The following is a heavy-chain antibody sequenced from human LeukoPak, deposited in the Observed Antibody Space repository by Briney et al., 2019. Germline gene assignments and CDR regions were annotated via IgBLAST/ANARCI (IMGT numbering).Heavy chain of an antibody. D-gene: IGHD2-21*02. CDR3: ARVWSPHIVVVTAIDPGVMDV. CDR2: IYYSGST. Sequence: SQTLSLTCTVSGGSISSGGYYWSWIRQHPGKGLEWIGYIYYSGSTYYNPSLKSRVTISVDTSKNQFSLKLSFVTAADTAVYYCARVWSPHIVVVTAIDPGVMDVWGQGTTVTVSS. V-gene: IGHV4-31*03. CDR1: GGSISSGGYY. J-gene: IGHJ6*02.